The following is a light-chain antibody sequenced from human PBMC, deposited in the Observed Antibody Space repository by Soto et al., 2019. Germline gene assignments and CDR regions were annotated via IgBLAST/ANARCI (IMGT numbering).Light chain of an antibody. Sequence: QSVMTQPPSVSAAPGQKVTISCSGSSSNIGGNSVSWYQQLPGTAPKLLIYDDNKRPSGIPDRFSGSKSGNTASLTISGLQAEDEASYYCCSYASGGTYVFGTGTKVTVL. CDR1: SSNIGGNS. CDR2: DDN. V-gene: IGLV1-51*01. J-gene: IGLJ1*01. CDR3: CSYASGGTYV.